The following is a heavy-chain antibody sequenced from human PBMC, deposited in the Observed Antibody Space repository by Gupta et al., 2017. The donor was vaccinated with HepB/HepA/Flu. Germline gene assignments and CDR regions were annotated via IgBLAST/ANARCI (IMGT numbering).Heavy chain of an antibody. CDR2: INHSGST. Sequence: QVQLQQWGAGLLKPSETLSLTCAVYGGSFSGYYWTWIRQPPGKGLEWIGEINHSGSTNYNPSLKIRVTISVDTSKNQFSLKLSSVTAADTAVYYCARRTYYYGSGSYGEFDYWGQGTLVTVSS. CDR3: ARRTYYYGSGSYGEFDY. D-gene: IGHD3-10*01. V-gene: IGHV4-34*01. J-gene: IGHJ4*02. CDR1: GGSFSGYY.